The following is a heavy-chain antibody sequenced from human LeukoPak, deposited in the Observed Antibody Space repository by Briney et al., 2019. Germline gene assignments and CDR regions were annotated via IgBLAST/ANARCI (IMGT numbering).Heavy chain of an antibody. CDR2: ISSSGGST. Sequence: AGGSLRLSCAASGFTFTSYAMSWVRQAPGKGLEWVSAISSSGGSTYYADSVKGRFTISRDNSRNTLYLQMNSLRAEDTAVYYCASYSSGWYDHYFDYWGQGTLVTVSS. D-gene: IGHD6-19*01. J-gene: IGHJ4*02. CDR3: ASYSSGWYDHYFDY. V-gene: IGHV3-23*01. CDR1: GFTFTSYA.